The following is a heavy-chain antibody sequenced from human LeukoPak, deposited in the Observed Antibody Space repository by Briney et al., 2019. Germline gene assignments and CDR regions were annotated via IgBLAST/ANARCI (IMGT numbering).Heavy chain of an antibody. J-gene: IGHJ4*02. D-gene: IGHD6-19*01. Sequence: SETLSLTCTVSGGSISSSSYYWGWIRQPPGKGLEWIGSVYYSGNTFHNPSLKSRVTISIDTSKNQFSLELTSVTAADTAIYYCVGHPAGRTVAGSFWGQGTLVTVSS. CDR3: VGHPAGRTVAGSF. CDR2: VYYSGNT. V-gene: IGHV4-39*01. CDR1: GGSISSSSYY.